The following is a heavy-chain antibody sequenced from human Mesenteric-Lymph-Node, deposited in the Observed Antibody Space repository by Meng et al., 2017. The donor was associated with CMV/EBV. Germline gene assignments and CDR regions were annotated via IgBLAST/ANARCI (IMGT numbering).Heavy chain of an antibody. J-gene: IGHJ6*02. CDR2: IYHSGST. CDR1: GDSINSSTYY. CDR3: ARAGYSSSWYPLSYYYYYGMDV. V-gene: IGHV4-39*07. D-gene: IGHD6-13*01. Sequence: SETLSLTCTVSGDSINSSTYYWGWLRQPPGKGLEWIGSIYHSGSTYYNPSLKSRVTISVDTSKNQFSLKLSSVTAADTAVYYCARAGYSSSWYPLSYYYYYGMDVWGQGTTVTVSS.